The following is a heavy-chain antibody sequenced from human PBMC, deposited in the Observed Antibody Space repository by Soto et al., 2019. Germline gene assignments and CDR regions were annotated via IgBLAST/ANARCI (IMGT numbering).Heavy chain of an antibody. CDR2: IGTLFDR. D-gene: IGHD1-7*01. CDR3: ARGRTKDCVSSPLPMFDP. Sequence: EVQLVESGGGMVQTGGSLRLSCVASGFNFETHDMHWVRQVTGKGLEWVAGIGTLFDRFYPDSVKGRFTISRENAKTSVYLQMTKLRTGDTGVYYCARGRTKDCVSSPLPMFDPRGQGTLVSVSS. CDR1: GFNFETHD. J-gene: IGHJ5*02. V-gene: IGHV3-13*01.